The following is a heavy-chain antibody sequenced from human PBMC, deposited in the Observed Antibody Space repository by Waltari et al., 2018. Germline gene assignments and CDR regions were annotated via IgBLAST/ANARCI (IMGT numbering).Heavy chain of an antibody. V-gene: IGHV4-34*01. J-gene: IGHJ5*02. D-gene: IGHD3-10*01. CDR3: ARGRGYSVVVRGVDTGFCWFDP. Sequence: QVQLQQWGAGLLSPSETLSLTCAVYGGSFSGYYRTWSRQPPGKGLEWIGEINHSGSTNYNPSLKSRVTISIDTPRNQFSLKLSSVTAADTAVYYCARGRGYSVVVRGVDTGFCWFDPWGQGTLVTVSS. CDR1: GGSFSGYY. CDR2: INHSGST.